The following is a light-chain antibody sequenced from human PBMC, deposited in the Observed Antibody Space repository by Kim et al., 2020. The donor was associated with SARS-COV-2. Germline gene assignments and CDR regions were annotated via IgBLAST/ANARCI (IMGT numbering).Light chain of an antibody. CDR2: RNN. CDR3: AAWDDSLSGVV. J-gene: IGLJ2*01. V-gene: IGLV1-47*01. CDR1: SSNIGSNY. Sequence: GKRVTISCSGSSSNIGSNYVYWYQQLPGTAPKLLIYRNNQRPSGVPDRFSVSKSGTSASLAISGLRSEDEADYHCAAWDDSLSGVVFGGGTQLTVL.